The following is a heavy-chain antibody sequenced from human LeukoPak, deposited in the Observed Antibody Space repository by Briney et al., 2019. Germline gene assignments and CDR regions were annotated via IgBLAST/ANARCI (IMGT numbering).Heavy chain of an antibody. Sequence: SETLSLTCSVSDGSISNYYWSWIRQPPGKGLEWIGEINHSGSTNYNPSLKSRVTISVDTSKNQFSLKLSSVTAADTAVYYCASYDFWSGYYPFDYWGQGTLVTVSS. CDR2: INHSGST. D-gene: IGHD3-3*01. CDR1: DGSISNYY. CDR3: ASYDFWSGYYPFDY. V-gene: IGHV4-34*01. J-gene: IGHJ4*02.